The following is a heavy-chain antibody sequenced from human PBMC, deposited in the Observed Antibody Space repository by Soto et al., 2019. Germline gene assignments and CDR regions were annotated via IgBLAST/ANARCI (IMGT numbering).Heavy chain of an antibody. V-gene: IGHV1-18*01. J-gene: IGHJ4*02. D-gene: IGHD6-6*01. CDR2: ISAYNGNT. CDR3: VRSSIEPRVFMYPFDY. Sequence: ASVKVSCKASGYTFTNFGISWVRQAPGQGLEWMGWISAYNGNTNYAQNFQGRVTMTTDTSTSTAYMELRSLRSDDTAVYYCVRSSIEPRVFMYPFDYWGQGTQVTVSS. CDR1: GYTFTNFG.